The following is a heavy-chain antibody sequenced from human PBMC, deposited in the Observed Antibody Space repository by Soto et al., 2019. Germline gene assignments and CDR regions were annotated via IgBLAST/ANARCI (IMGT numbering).Heavy chain of an antibody. D-gene: IGHD1-26*01. CDR3: ARGPISPNIVGPPRGPWFDP. CDR2: LDQRGTP. V-gene: IGHV4-59*01. Sequence: QVQLQESGPGLVRPSETLSLTCSVSGDSISTFQWSWIRQSPEKGLEYIGHLDQRGTPNYSPSPQPRVTMSVETSKNRDSPSLRDVTAADTAVYYWARGPISPNIVGPPRGPWFDPWGQGTLVTVSS. CDR1: GDSISTFQ. J-gene: IGHJ5*02.